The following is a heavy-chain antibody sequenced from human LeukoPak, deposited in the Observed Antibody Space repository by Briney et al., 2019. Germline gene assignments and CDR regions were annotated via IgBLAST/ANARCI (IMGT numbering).Heavy chain of an antibody. J-gene: IGHJ4*02. CDR3: ARRVQFFGFDY. CDR2: IYYSGST. D-gene: IGHD3-3*01. Sequence: SETLSLTCTVSGGSISSYYWSWIRQPPGKGLEWIGYIYYSGSTNYNPSLKSRVTISVDTSKNQFSLKLSSVTAADTAVYYCARRVQFFGFDYWGQGTLVTVSS. CDR1: GGSISSYY. V-gene: IGHV4-59*08.